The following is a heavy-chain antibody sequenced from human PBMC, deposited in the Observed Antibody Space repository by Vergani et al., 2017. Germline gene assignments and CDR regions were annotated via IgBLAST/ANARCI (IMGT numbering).Heavy chain of an antibody. J-gene: IGHJ2*01. CDR2: IYTSGSS. V-gene: IGHV4-61*02. CDR3: ARDPGGMAATIYSYWYFDL. D-gene: IGHD5-24*01. CDR1: GGSIGSGNYY. Sequence: QVQLQESGPGLVKPSQTLSLTCTVSGGSIGSGNYYWSWIRQPAGKGLEWIWRIYTSGSSTYNPSLKSRVTISVHTSKTQFSLKLRSVTAADTAVYYCARDPGGMAATIYSYWYFDLWGRGTLVTVSS.